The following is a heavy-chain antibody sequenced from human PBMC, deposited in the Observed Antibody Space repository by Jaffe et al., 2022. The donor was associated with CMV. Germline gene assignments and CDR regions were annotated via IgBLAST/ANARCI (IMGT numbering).Heavy chain of an antibody. V-gene: IGHV3-30*18. D-gene: IGHD3-22*01. Sequence: QVQLVESGGGVVQPGRSLRLSCAASGFTFSSYGMHWVRQAPGKGLEWVAVISYDGSNKYYADSVKGRFTISRDNSKNTLYLQMNSLRAEDTAVYYCAKDWAPTYYYDSSGFEAFDIWGQGTMVTVSS. CDR1: GFTFSSYG. CDR3: AKDWAPTYYYDSSGFEAFDI. CDR2: ISYDGSNK. J-gene: IGHJ3*02.